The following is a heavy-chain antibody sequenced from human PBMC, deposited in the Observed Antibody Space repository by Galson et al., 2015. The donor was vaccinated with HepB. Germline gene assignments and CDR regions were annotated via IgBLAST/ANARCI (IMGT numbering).Heavy chain of an antibody. CDR2: INPGGGST. CDR3: ARVATGNYYYFDY. CDR1: GYTFTTYY. D-gene: IGHD1-26*01. Sequence: SVKVSCKASGYTFTTYYIHWVRQAPGQGLEWMGRINPGGGSTSYAQKFQGRVTMNRDTSTSTVYMELRSLRSDDTAVYYCARVATGNYYYFDYWVQGTLVTVSS. V-gene: IGHV1-46*01. J-gene: IGHJ4*02.